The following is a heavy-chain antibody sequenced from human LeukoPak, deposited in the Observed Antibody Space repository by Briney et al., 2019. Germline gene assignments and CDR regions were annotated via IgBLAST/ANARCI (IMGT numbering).Heavy chain of an antibody. V-gene: IGHV1-46*01. CDR3: ARDSGQWLVLYSGFRNYMDV. J-gene: IGHJ6*03. CDR1: GYTFTSYG. Sequence: ASVKVSCKASGYTFTSYGISWVRQAPGQGLEWMGIINPSGGSTSYAQKFQGRVTMTRDMSTSTVYMELSSLRSEDTAVYYCARDSGQWLVLYSGFRNYMDVWGKGTTVTVSS. D-gene: IGHD6-19*01. CDR2: INPSGGST.